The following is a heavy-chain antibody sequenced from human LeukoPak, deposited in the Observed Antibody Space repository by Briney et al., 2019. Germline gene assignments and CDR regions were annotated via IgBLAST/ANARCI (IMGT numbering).Heavy chain of an antibody. CDR1: GYTFTGYY. D-gene: IGHD2-2*01. CDR2: INPNSGGT. J-gene: IGHJ4*02. V-gene: IGHV1-2*02. CDR3: ARADAVGSTSCPHDY. Sequence: ASVKVSCKASGYTFTGYYMHWVRQAPGQGLEWMGWINPNSGGTNYAQKFQGRVTMTRDTSISTAYMEPSRLRSDDTAVYYCARADAVGSTSCPHDYWGQGTLVTVSS.